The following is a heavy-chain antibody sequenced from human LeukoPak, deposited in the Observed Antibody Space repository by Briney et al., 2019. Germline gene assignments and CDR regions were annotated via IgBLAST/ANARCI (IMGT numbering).Heavy chain of an antibody. CDR3: ARVGLWGYDYVWGSYRQGGYFDY. Sequence: SETLSLACAVSGGSISSGGYSWSWIRQLPGKGLEWIGYIYHSGSTYYNPSLKSRVTISVDRSKNQFSLKLSSVTAADTAVYYCARVGLWGYDYVWGSYRQGGYFDYWGQGTLVTVSS. V-gene: IGHV4-30-2*01. CDR2: IYHSGST. J-gene: IGHJ4*02. CDR1: GGSISSGGYS. D-gene: IGHD3-16*02.